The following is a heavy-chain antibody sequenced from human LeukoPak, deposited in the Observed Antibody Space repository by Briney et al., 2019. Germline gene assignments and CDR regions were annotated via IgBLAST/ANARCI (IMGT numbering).Heavy chain of an antibody. CDR1: GGSISSGSYD. D-gene: IGHD3-3*01. CDR2: IYTSGTS. V-gene: IGHV4-61*09. CDR3: AREPRDYDFWSGSPSTENSIDY. Sequence: PSETLSLTCTVSGGSISSGSYDWYWIRQPAGKGLEWIGHIYTSGTSNYNPSLRSRVTISVDTSKNQFSLKLTSVTAADTAVYYCAREPRDYDFWSGSPSTENSIDYWGQGTLVTVSS. J-gene: IGHJ4*02.